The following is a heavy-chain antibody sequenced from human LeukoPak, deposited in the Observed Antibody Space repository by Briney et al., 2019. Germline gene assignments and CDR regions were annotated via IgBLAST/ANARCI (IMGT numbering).Heavy chain of an antibody. CDR3: ARGHYGSGSYYKLGFDP. J-gene: IGHJ5*02. CDR1: GGSISSGGYS. CDR2: IYHSGST. V-gene: IGHV4-30-2*01. Sequence: PSQTLSVTCAVSGGSISSGGYSWSWIRQPPGKGLEWIGYIYHSGSTYYNPSLKSRVTISVDRSKNQFSLKLSSVTAADTAVYYCARGHYGSGSYYKLGFDPWGQGTLVTVSS. D-gene: IGHD3-10*01.